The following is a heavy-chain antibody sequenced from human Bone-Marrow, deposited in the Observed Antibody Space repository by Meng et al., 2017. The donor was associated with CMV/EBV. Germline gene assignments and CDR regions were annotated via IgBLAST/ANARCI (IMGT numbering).Heavy chain of an antibody. Sequence: ASVKVSCKASGYTFTSYGISWVRQAPGQGLEWMGWISAYNGNTNYAQKLQCRVTMTTDTSTSTAYMELRSLRYDDTDVSYCERGEGYEYGYAFDYWGQGTLVTVSS. J-gene: IGHJ4*02. CDR3: ERGEGYEYGYAFDY. CDR2: ISAYNGNT. V-gene: IGHV1-18*01. D-gene: IGHD3-16*01. CDR1: GYTFTSYG.